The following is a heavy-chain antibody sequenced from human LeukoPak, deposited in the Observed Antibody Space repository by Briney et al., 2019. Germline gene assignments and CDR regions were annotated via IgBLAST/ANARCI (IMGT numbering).Heavy chain of an antibody. CDR2: IYQDGSEK. CDR1: GFTFSNYW. CDR3: ARVGTTGGWYFDL. Sequence: GGSLRLSCAASGFTFSNYWMTWVRQAPGKGLEWVANIYQDGSEKSFVDSVKGRFTISRDNAKNSLYLQMSSLRADDTAVYYCARVGTTGGWYFDLWGRGTLVTVSS. D-gene: IGHD1/OR15-1a*01. J-gene: IGHJ2*01. V-gene: IGHV3-7*04.